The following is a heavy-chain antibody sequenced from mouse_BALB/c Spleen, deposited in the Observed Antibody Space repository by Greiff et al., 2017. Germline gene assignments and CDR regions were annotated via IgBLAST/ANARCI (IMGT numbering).Heavy chain of an antibody. V-gene: IGHV5-9-4*01. CDR3: ARHDGPRTWFAY. J-gene: IGHJ3*01. CDR2: ISSGGSYT. D-gene: IGHD2-3*01. Sequence: DVKLVESGGGLVKPGGSLKLSCAASGFTFSSYAMSWVRQSPEKRLEWVAEISSGGSYTYYPDTVTGRFTISRDNAKNTLYLEMSSLRSEDTAMYYCARHDGPRTWFAYWGQGTLVTVSA. CDR1: GFTFSSYA.